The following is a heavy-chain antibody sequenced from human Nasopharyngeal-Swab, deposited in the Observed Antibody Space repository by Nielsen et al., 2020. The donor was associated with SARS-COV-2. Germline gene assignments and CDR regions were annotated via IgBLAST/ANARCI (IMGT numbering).Heavy chain of an antibody. V-gene: IGHV3-33*06. Sequence: GASLKISCSASGFSFRSHGMHWVRQAPGKGLEWVSMIWYDGGNKYYTDSVKGRFTISRDNSKNMMYLQMNTLSAEDTAVYSCVKGGGAGWWGGVDYWGQGILIIVSS. CDR2: IWYDGGNK. J-gene: IGHJ4*02. D-gene: IGHD6-19*01. CDR1: GFSFRSHG. CDR3: VKGGGAGWWGGVDY.